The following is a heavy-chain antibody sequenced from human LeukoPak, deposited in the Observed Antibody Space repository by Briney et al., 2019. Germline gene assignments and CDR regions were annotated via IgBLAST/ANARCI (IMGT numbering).Heavy chain of an antibody. V-gene: IGHV3-33*01. J-gene: IGHJ4*02. CDR3: ARDLSYSGIDY. CDR1: GFTFSSYG. CDR2: MWYDGSNK. D-gene: IGHD1-26*01. Sequence: PGRSLRLSCAASGFTFSSYGMHWVRQAPGKGLEWVAVMWYDGSNKYYADSVKGRFTISRDNSKNTLYLQMHSLRAEDTAVYYCARDLSYSGIDYWGQGTLVTVSS.